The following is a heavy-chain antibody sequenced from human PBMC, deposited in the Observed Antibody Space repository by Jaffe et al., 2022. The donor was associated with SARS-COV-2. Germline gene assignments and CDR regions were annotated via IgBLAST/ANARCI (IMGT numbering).Heavy chain of an antibody. Sequence: QVQLVQSGAEVKKPGASVKVSCKASGYTFTSYAMHWVRQAPGQRLEWMGWINAGNGNTKYSQKFQGRVTITRDTSASTAYMELSSLRSEDTAVYYCARDTNDFWILVYWGQGTLVTVSS. CDR3: ARDTNDFWILVY. CDR1: GYTFTSYA. D-gene: IGHD3-3*01. V-gene: IGHV1-3*01. J-gene: IGHJ4*02. CDR2: INAGNGNT.